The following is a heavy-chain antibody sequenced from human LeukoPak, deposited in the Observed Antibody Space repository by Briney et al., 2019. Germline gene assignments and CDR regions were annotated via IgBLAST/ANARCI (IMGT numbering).Heavy chain of an antibody. CDR1: GGSFSGYY. CDR2: INHSGST. Sequence: PSETLSLTCAVNGGSFSGYYWSWIRQPPGKGLEWIGEINHSGSTNYNPSLKSRVTISVDMSKNQFSLKLSSVTAADTAVYYCASVLGYCSGGSCHHNFDYWGQGTLVTVSS. D-gene: IGHD2-15*01. CDR3: ASVLGYCSGGSCHHNFDY. V-gene: IGHV4-34*01. J-gene: IGHJ4*02.